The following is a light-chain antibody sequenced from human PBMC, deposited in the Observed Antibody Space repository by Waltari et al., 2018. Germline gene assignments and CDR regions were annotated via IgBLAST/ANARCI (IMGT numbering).Light chain of an antibody. CDR3: HQSYSTPHT. Sequence: DIPMTQSPSSLSASVGDRVTITCRASQSISRYLNWYQHKPGKAPNLLIYTTSSLQSGVPSRFSGSGSGTDFTLTINSLQPEDFATYYCHQSYSTPHTFGQGTKLEIK. V-gene: IGKV1-39*01. CDR1: QSISRY. J-gene: IGKJ2*01. CDR2: TTS.